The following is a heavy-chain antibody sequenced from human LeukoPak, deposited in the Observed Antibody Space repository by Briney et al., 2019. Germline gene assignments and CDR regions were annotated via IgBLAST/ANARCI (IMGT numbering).Heavy chain of an antibody. D-gene: IGHD1-1*01. CDR2: LKASGAGT. Sequence: ASVKVCCYGSGYSFTTCYYWWGRQGHGQGLEWMGLLKASGAGTIYAHKFQVRVTMTRDMSTSTVYMELSSLRSEDTAVYYCARAPGAGVPGNHFDYWGQGTLVTVSS. CDR3: ARAPGAGVPGNHFDY. V-gene: IGHV1-46*01. J-gene: IGHJ4*02. CDR1: GYSFTTCY.